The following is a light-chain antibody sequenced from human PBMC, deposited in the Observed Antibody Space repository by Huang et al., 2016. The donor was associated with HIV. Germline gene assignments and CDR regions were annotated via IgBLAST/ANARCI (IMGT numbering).Light chain of an antibody. CDR3: MQSMQLPYT. V-gene: IGKV2D-29*02. Sequence: DIVMTQTPLSLSVTPGQPASLSCKSSQSLLHSDGKTYLYWYLQKPGQSPQLLIYEGSNRFAGVPDRFSGSGSGTDFTLKISRVEAEDVGVDYGMQSMQLPYTFGQGTKLEIK. CDR1: QSLLHSDGKTY. CDR2: EGS. J-gene: IGKJ2*01.